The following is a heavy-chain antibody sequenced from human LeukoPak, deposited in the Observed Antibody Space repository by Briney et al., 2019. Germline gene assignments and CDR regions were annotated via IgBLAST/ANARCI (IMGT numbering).Heavy chain of an antibody. V-gene: IGHV1-69-2*01. Sequence: ATVKISCKVSGYTFTDYYMHWVKQAPGKGLDLLGLVDPEDGETIYAEKFQGRVTITADTSTDTAYMELSSLRSEDTAVYYCATVRGQPGNFDYWGPGNPGHRLL. J-gene: IGHJ4*02. CDR1: GYTFTDYY. CDR2: VDPEDGET. D-gene: IGHD3-16*02. CDR3: ATVRGQPGNFDY.